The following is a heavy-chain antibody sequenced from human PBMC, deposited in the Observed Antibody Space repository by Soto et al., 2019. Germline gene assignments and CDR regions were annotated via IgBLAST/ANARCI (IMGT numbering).Heavy chain of an antibody. Sequence: QVQLQESGPGLVKPSQTLSLTCTVSGGSISSGDYYWSWIRQPPGKGLEWIGYIYYSGSTYYNPSLKSRVTISVDTSKNRFSLKLSSVTAADTAVYYCAREGRIFGVVTPQDYWGQGTLVTVSS. J-gene: IGHJ4*02. CDR1: GGSISSGDYY. CDR3: AREGRIFGVVTPQDY. D-gene: IGHD3-3*01. CDR2: IYYSGST. V-gene: IGHV4-30-4*01.